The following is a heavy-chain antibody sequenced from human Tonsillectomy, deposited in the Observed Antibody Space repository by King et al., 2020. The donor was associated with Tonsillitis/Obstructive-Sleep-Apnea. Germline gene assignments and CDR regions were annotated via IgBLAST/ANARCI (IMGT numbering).Heavy chain of an antibody. CDR3: AKAPYGGDAFDI. V-gene: IGHV3-43*02. CDR2: FSGDGGTT. CDR1: GFTLVDYA. D-gene: IGHD4-23*01. Sequence: VQLVESGGGVLQPGGSLSLSCEASGFTLVDYAMHWARQAPGKVLEWVSLFSGDGGTTYFADSVKGRFTISRDSSKNSLYLQINSLRTEDTALYYCAKAPYGGDAFDIWGQGTMVTVSS. J-gene: IGHJ3*02.